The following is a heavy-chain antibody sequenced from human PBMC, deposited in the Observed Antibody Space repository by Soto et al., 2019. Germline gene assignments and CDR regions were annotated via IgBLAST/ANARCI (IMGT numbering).Heavy chain of an antibody. Sequence: PGGSLRLSCAASGFTFSGYAMSWVRQAPGKGLEWVSAISGSGGSTYYADSVKGRFTISRDNSKNTLYLQMNSLRAEDTAVYYCAKDGELGYCSSTSCYGFDYWGQGTLVTVSS. V-gene: IGHV3-23*01. CDR3: AKDGELGYCSSTSCYGFDY. J-gene: IGHJ4*02. CDR2: ISGSGGST. D-gene: IGHD2-2*01. CDR1: GFTFSGYA.